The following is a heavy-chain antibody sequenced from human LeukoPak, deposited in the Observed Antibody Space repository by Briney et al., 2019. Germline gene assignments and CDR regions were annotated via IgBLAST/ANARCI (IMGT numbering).Heavy chain of an antibody. D-gene: IGHD1-1*01. CDR1: GFTVSSNY. CDR2: IYSGGST. CDR3: AKRNWNGECFDY. Sequence: GGSLRLSCAASGFTVSSNYMSWIRQAPGKGLEWVSVIYSGGSTYYADSVKGRFTISRDNSKNTLYLQMNSLRAEDTAVYYCAKRNWNGECFDYWGQGTLVTVSS. J-gene: IGHJ4*02. V-gene: IGHV3-53*01.